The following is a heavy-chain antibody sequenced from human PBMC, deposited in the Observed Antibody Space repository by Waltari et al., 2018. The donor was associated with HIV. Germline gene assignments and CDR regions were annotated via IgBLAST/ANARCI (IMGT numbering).Heavy chain of an antibody. Sequence: QLHLQESSPGLVKPSETLSINCTVSSDSSLSSSYYWGWIRQSPRQTLEWLGSIYYSGNTYPTPTRRGRATISWDTSENRFSLHLTSGTVADTAVYYCARHSPKYITGFYAEALHFDLWGPGTLVTVS. CDR2: IYYSGNT. V-gene: IGHV4-39*01. CDR1: SDSSLSSSYY. J-gene: IGHJ4*02. CDR3: ARHSPKYITGFYAEALHFDL. D-gene: IGHD6-19*01.